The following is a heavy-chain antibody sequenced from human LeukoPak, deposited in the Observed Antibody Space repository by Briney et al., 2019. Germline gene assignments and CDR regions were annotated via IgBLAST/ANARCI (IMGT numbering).Heavy chain of an antibody. V-gene: IGHV4-61*08. D-gene: IGHD2-15*01. CDR2: NGNS. CDR1: GASVSSGGYA. J-gene: IGHJ6*02. CDR3: ARLLTGSFYGMDV. Sequence: PSETLSLTCAVSGASVSSGGYAWSWIRLPPGKGLERIGYNGNSNYNPSLKSRVTISVDTSKNQFSVKLSSVTAADTAVYYCARLLTGSFYGMDVWGQGTTVTVSS.